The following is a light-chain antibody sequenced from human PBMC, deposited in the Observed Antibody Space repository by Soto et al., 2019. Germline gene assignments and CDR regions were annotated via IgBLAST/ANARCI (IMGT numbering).Light chain of an antibody. CDR3: QQYGSSPRTT. J-gene: IGKJ1*01. Sequence: IVLTQSPAILALSPGDIATLSCRASQSVSSSYLAWYQHKPGQAPRLLIHGASSRVTGIPDRFSGSGSGTDFTLTISGLEPEDFAVYYCQQYGSSPRTTSGQGTKVDIK. V-gene: IGKV3-20*01. CDR1: QSVSSSY. CDR2: GAS.